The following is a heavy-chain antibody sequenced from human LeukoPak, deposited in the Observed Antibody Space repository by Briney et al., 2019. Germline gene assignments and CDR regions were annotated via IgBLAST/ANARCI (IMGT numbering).Heavy chain of an antibody. CDR2: ISAYNGNT. Sequence: ASVKVSCKASGYTFTSYGISWVRQAPGQGLEWMGWISAYNGNTNYAQKLQGRVTTTTDTSTSTAYMELRSLRSDDTAVYYCARGNLWSGSFSHYYYMDVWGKGTTVTVSS. V-gene: IGHV1-18*01. D-gene: IGHD3-3*01. J-gene: IGHJ6*03. CDR1: GYTFTSYG. CDR3: ARGNLWSGSFSHYYYMDV.